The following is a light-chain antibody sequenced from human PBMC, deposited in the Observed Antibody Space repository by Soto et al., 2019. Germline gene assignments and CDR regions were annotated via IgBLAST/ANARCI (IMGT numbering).Light chain of an antibody. CDR2: GPS. V-gene: IGKV3-20*01. CDR1: QSISSDY. J-gene: IGKJ2*01. CDR3: HQYHYSPQT. Sequence: EIVLTQSPGTLSLSPGERATLSCRASQSISSDYLAWYQHKPGRAPRLLIFGPSNRATGIPDRFSGSGSGTDFTLTISRLEPEDFAVYYCHQYHYSPQTFGQGTKVDIK.